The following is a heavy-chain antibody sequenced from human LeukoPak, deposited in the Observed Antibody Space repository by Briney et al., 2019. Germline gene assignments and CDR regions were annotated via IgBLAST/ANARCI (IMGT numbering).Heavy chain of an antibody. D-gene: IGHD3-9*01. Sequence: GGSLRLSCVVSGFPFSSYAMSWVRQAPGKGLVWVSRIKGDGSHTIYADSVKGRFTISRDNAKNTRYLQMKSLRAEDTAVYYCVRDWDHFDFDSWGQGTLVTVSS. CDR3: VRDWDHFDFDS. V-gene: IGHV3-74*01. J-gene: IGHJ5*01. CDR2: IKGDGSHT. CDR1: GFPFSSYA.